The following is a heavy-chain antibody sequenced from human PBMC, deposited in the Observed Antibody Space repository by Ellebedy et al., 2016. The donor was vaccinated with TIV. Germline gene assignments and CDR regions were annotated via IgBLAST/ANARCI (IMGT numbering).Heavy chain of an antibody. D-gene: IGHD3-10*01. Sequence: GESLKISCVASGFIFSSYYMTWVRQAPGTGLDWISYISGSGGMMDHADSVKGRFTISRDNAKNSLYLQLSSLRAEDTAVYYCARRSRGPSYYFDYWGQGALVTVSS. CDR2: ISGSGGMM. V-gene: IGHV3-48*03. J-gene: IGHJ4*02. CDR1: GFIFSSYY. CDR3: ARRSRGPSYYFDY.